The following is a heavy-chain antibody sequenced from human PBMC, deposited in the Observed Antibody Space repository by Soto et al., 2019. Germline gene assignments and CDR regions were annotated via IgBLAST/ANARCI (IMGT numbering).Heavy chain of an antibody. CDR1: GFTFSIYW. V-gene: IGHV3-7*01. CDR2: IKQDGSEK. D-gene: IGHD3-10*01. CDR3: AREHKLLWFGEILSPRFDP. J-gene: IGHJ5*02. Sequence: GGSLRLSSAASGFTFSIYWISWVRQAPGKGLEWVANIKQDGSEKYYVDSVKGRFTISRDNAKNSLYLQMNSLRAEDTAVYYCAREHKLLWFGEILSPRFDPWGQGTLVTVSS.